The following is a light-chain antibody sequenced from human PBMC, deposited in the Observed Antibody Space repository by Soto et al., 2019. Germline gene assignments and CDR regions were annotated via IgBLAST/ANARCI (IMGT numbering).Light chain of an antibody. V-gene: IGKV3-15*01. CDR2: GIS. J-gene: IGKJ4*01. Sequence: DIVLTQSPATLSVSPGERASLSCRASQSVAAYLAWYQHKPGQAPRLLIYGISTRATGIPARFSGSGSETEFTLTINNLHSEDFAVYYCQQYNKWPLTFGEGTKVEIK. CDR1: QSVAAY. CDR3: QQYNKWPLT.